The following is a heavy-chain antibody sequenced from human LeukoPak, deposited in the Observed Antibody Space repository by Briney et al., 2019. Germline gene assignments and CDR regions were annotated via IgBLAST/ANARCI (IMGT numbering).Heavy chain of an antibody. V-gene: IGHV3-30-3*01. CDR2: ISYDGSNK. Sequence: GGSLRLSCAASGFTFSSYAMHWVRQAPGKGLECVAVISYDGSNKYYADSVKGRFTISRDNSKNTLYLQMNSLRAEDTALYYCAKDIGGYGLGPDFDYWGQGTLVTVSS. J-gene: IGHJ4*02. CDR1: GFTFSSYA. D-gene: IGHD3-10*01. CDR3: AKDIGGYGLGPDFDY.